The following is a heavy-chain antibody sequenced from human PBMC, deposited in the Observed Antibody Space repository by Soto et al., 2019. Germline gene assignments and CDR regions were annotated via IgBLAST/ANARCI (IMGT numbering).Heavy chain of an antibody. D-gene: IGHD3-22*01. CDR1: GGSISSGGHY. Sequence: QVQLQESGPGLVKPSQTLSLTCTVSGGSISSGGHYWSWIRQRPGKGLEGIGYIYYSGSTYYNPSLKCRVTISIDTSKNQFAPNLSSVTAADPGVYYCAIDMYYDSSVYSIRGSYYYYGMDVWGQGTKVTVSS. J-gene: IGHJ6*02. V-gene: IGHV4-31*03. CDR3: AIDMYYDSSVYSIRGSYYYYGMDV. CDR2: IYYSGST.